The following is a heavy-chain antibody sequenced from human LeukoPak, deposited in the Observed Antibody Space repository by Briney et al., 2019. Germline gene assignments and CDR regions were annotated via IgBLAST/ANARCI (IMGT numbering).Heavy chain of an antibody. D-gene: IGHD2-2*01. CDR1: GFTFSSYG. V-gene: IGHV3-30*18. Sequence: PGRSLRLSCAASGFTFSSYGMHWVRQAPGKGLEWVAVISYDGSNKYYADSVKGRFTISRDNSKNTLYLQMNSPRAEDTAVYYCAKLPSGTDAFDIWGQGTMVTVSS. CDR3: AKLPSGTDAFDI. CDR2: ISYDGSNK. J-gene: IGHJ3*02.